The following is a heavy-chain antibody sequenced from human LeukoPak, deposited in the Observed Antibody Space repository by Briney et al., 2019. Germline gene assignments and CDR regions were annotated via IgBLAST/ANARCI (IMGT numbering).Heavy chain of an antibody. D-gene: IGHD5-24*01. CDR2: IIPIFGTA. CDR1: GGTFSSYA. Sequence: SVKVSCKASGGTFSSYAISWVRQAPGQGLEWMGGIIPIFGTANYAQKFQGRVTITTDESTSTAYMELSSLRSEDTAVYYCARAPEMATLHFDYWGQGTLVPSPQ. CDR3: ARAPEMATLHFDY. V-gene: IGHV1-69*05. J-gene: IGHJ4*02.